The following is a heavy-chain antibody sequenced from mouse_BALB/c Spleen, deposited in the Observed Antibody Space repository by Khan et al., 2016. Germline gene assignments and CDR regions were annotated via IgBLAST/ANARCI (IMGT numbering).Heavy chain of an antibody. J-gene: IGHJ4*01. CDR3: ASDSRYDWDVMDY. CDR1: GYPFTNYI. Sequence: VRLQQSGPELVKPGASVKMSCKTSGYPFTNYILHWVKQKPGQGLEWIGYINPHNDGIKYNEKFKGKATLTADKSSSTAYMDLSSLTSEDSAVYYWASDSRYDWDVMDYWGQGTSVTVSP. V-gene: IGHV1S136*01. CDR2: INPHNDGI. D-gene: IGHD2-14*01.